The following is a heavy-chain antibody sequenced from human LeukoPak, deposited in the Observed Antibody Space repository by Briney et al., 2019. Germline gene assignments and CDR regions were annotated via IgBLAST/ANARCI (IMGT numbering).Heavy chain of an antibody. CDR2: IYYSGST. Sequence: SETLSLTCTVSGGSISSFYWSWIRQPPGKGLECIGYIYYSGSTNYNPSLKSRVTISVDTSKNQFSLKLSSVTAADTAVYYCASGSVRYYYDSSGSATFDYWGQGTLVTVSS. V-gene: IGHV4-59*12. D-gene: IGHD3-22*01. J-gene: IGHJ4*02. CDR1: GGSISSFY. CDR3: ASGSVRYYYDSSGSATFDY.